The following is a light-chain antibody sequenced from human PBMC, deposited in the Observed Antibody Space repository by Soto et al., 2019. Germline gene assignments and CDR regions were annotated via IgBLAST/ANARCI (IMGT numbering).Light chain of an antibody. CDR1: ESVDIN. Sequence: VLMHKTATLAVSPAGRVPLSCRASESVDINLAWYQQKPGQAPRLLIYGASTRATDMPGTFSGRGSGTEFTLTISSLQSEDFAVYYCQQYKNWPRTFGQGSNVDVK. CDR3: QQYKNWPRT. CDR2: GAS. V-gene: IGKV3-15*01. J-gene: IGKJ1*01.